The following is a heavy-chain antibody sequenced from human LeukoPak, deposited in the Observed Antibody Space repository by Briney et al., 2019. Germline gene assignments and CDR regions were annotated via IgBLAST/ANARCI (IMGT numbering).Heavy chain of an antibody. V-gene: IGHV5-51*01. CDR1: GYSFTSYW. CDR3: ARILGSSIAARPDIPFDY. CDR2: IYPGDSDT. D-gene: IGHD6-6*01. J-gene: IGHJ4*02. Sequence: GESLQISCKGSGYSFTSYWIGWVRQLPGKGLEWMGIIYPGDSDTRYSPSFQGQVTISADKSISTAYLQWSSLKASDTATYYCARILGSSIAARPDIPFDYWGQGTLVTVSS.